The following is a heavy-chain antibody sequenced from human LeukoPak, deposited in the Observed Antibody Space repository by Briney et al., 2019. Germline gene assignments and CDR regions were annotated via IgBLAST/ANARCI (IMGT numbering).Heavy chain of an antibody. Sequence: SVKVSCKASGGTFSSYAISWVRQAPGQGLEWMGGIIPIFGTANYAQKFQGRVTITTDESTSTAYMELSSLRSEDTAVYYCARGVGYCSGGSCSSDYCYYYMDVWGKGTTVTVSS. CDR1: GGTFSSYA. D-gene: IGHD2-15*01. J-gene: IGHJ6*03. CDR3: ARGVGYCSGGSCSSDYCYYYMDV. CDR2: IIPIFGTA. V-gene: IGHV1-69*05.